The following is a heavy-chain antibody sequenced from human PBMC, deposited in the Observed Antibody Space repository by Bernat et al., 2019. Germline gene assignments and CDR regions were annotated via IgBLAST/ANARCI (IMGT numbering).Heavy chain of an antibody. CDR3: ARVYGSGSYLNWLDP. V-gene: IGHV3-23*01. Sequence: EVQLLESGGGLVQPGGSLRLSCAASGFTFSSYAMSWVRQAPGKGLEWVSAISGSGGSTYYADSVKGRFTIPRDNSKNTLYLQMNSLRAEDTAVYYCARVYGSGSYLNWLDPWGQGTLVTVSS. CDR1: GFTFSSYA. CDR2: ISGSGGST. J-gene: IGHJ5*02. D-gene: IGHD3-10*01.